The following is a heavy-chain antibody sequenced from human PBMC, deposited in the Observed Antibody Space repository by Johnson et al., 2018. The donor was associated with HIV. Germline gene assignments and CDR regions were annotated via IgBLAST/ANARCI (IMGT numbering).Heavy chain of an antibody. J-gene: IGHJ3*02. D-gene: IGHD4-11*01. CDR2: INQDGSEM. V-gene: IGHV3-7*01. Sequence: QLVESGGGLVQPGGSLRLSCGGSGFSFSIYWLTWVRQAPGKGLEWVANINQDGSEMYYVDSVKGRFTISRDNANNSLYVQMNSLRAEDTAVYYCTRDTFAHRATVTESAFDIWGQGTMVTVSS. CDR1: GFSFSIYW. CDR3: TRDTFAHRATVTESAFDI.